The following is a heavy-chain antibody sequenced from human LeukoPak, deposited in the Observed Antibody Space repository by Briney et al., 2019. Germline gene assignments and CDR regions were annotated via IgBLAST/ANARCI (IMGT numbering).Heavy chain of an antibody. J-gene: IGHJ4*02. CDR2: ISSNGGST. CDR3: VKGGSLAVAPHQYYFDY. CDR1: GFTFSSYA. V-gene: IGHV3-64D*06. D-gene: IGHD6-19*01. Sequence: GGSLRLSCSASGFTFSSYAMHWVRQAPGKGLEYVSAISSNGGSTYYADSVKGRFTISRDNSKNTLYLQMSSLRAEDTAVYYCVKGGSLAVAPHQYYFDYWGQGTLVTVSS.